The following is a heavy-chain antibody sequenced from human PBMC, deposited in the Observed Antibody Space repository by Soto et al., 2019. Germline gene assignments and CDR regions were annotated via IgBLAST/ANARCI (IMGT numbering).Heavy chain of an antibody. Sequence: VSVKVSCKASGYTFTSYDINWVRQATGQGLEWMGWMNPNSGNTGYAQKFQGRVTMTRNTSISTAYMELSSLRSEDTAVYYCARVGDRRSHDAFDIWGQGTMVTVSS. CDR2: MNPNSGNT. CDR1: GYTFTSYD. J-gene: IGHJ3*02. V-gene: IGHV1-8*01. CDR3: ARVGDRRSHDAFDI.